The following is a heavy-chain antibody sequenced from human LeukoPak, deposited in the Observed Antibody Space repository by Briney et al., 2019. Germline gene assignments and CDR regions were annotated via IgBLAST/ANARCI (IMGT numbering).Heavy chain of an antibody. CDR3: ARHSSRWELLVDYFDY. V-gene: IGHV4-38-2*01. CDR1: GYSISSGYY. D-gene: IGHD1-26*01. CDR2: IYHSGST. J-gene: IGHJ4*02. Sequence: SETLSLTCAVSGYSISSGYYWGWIRQPPGKGLEWIGSIYHSGSTYYNPSLKSRVTISVDTSKNQSSLKLSSVTAADTAVYYCARHSSRWELLVDYFDYWGQGTLVTVSS.